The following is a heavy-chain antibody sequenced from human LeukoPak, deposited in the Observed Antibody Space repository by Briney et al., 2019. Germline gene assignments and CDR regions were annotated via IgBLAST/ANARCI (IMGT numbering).Heavy chain of an antibody. J-gene: IGHJ5*02. Sequence: GESLRLSCAASGFSFNHYAMYWVRQAPGKGLEWVSSIDATGAATYYADSVNGRFTISRDNSKNTFYLQMDSLRADVTAVYSCAKGSGSGWYGWFAPWGQGTLVTVSS. V-gene: IGHV3-23*01. CDR2: IDATGAAT. CDR3: AKGSGSGWYGWFAP. D-gene: IGHD6-19*01. CDR1: GFSFNHYA.